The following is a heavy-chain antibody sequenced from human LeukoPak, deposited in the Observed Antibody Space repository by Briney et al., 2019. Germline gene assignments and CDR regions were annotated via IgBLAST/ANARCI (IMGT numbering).Heavy chain of an antibody. J-gene: IGHJ6*02. Sequence: SETLSLTCTVSGGSISSYYWSWIRQPPGKGLEWIGYIYYSGSTNYNPSLKSRVTISVDTSKNQFSLKLSSVTAADTAVYYCARAKMGYSYGTNSYYYYYGMDVWGQGTTVTVSS. CDR1: GGSISSYY. CDR2: IYYSGST. D-gene: IGHD5-18*01. CDR3: ARAKMGYSYGTNSYYYYYGMDV. V-gene: IGHV4-59*12.